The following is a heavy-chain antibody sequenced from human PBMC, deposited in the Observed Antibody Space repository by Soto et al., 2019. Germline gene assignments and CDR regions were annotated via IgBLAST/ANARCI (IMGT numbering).Heavy chain of an antibody. Sequence: SETLSLTCTVSGGSISSGDYYWSWIRQPPGKGLEWIGYIYYSGSTYYNPSLKSRVTISVDTSKNQFSLKLSSVTAADTAVYYCARDRDVLVPAALGGMDVWGQGTTVTVSS. D-gene: IGHD2-2*01. CDR1: GGSISSGDYY. V-gene: IGHV4-30-4*01. J-gene: IGHJ6*02. CDR3: ARDRDVLVPAALGGMDV. CDR2: IYYSGST.